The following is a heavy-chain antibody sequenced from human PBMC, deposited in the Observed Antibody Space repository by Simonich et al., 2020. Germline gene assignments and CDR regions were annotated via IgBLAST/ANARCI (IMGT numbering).Heavy chain of an antibody. J-gene: IGHJ3*02. D-gene: IGHD1-1*01. CDR3: ARGKGWKNAFDI. Sequence: QVQLQQWGAGLLKPSETLSLTCAVYGGSFSGYYWSWIRQPPGKGLEWMGEINHSGSTNYNPTLKRRVTISVDTSKNQFSLKRSSVTAADTAVYYCARGKGWKNAFDIWGQGTMVTVSS. CDR1: GGSFSGYY. V-gene: IGHV4-34*01. CDR2: INHSGST.